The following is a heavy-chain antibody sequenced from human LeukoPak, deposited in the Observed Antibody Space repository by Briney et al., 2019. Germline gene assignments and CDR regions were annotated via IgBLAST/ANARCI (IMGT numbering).Heavy chain of an antibody. J-gene: IGHJ4*02. CDR3: ARDPEYSDN. CDR1: NFDFYNYA. Sequence: GGSLRLSCSASNFDFYNYAMNWVRQAPGKGLEWVSGITTGGNRTFYADSVKGRFTISRDNSKSTLYLQINSLRAEDTAVYFCARDPEYSDNWGQGTLVSVSS. V-gene: IGHV3-23*03. CDR2: ITTGGNRT. D-gene: IGHD1-1*01.